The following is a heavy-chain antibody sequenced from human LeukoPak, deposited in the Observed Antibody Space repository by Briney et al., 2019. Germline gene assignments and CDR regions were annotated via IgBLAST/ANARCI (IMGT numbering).Heavy chain of an antibody. CDR1: GGPFSGYY. J-gene: IGHJ5*02. CDR3: ARDAEGSGGYYNWFDP. CDR2: INHSGST. Sequence: SETLSLTCAVYGGPFSGYYWSWIRQPPGKGLEWIGEINHSGSTNYNPSLKSRVTISVDTSKNQFSLKLSPVTAADTAVYYCARDAEGSGGYYNWFDPWGQGTLVTVSS. V-gene: IGHV4-34*01. D-gene: IGHD3-10*01.